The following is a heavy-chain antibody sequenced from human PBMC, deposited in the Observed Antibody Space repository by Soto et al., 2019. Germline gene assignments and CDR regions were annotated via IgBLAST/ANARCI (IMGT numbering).Heavy chain of an antibody. J-gene: IGHJ5*02. D-gene: IGHD3-10*01. CDR3: AGRPCTNCLRFHP. V-gene: IGHV4-61*01. CDR2: IYRSGVT. CDR1: GDSSSTSTYF. Sequence: PSETLSLPCSFSGDSSSTSTYFWSWIRQPRGKAPEWDGFIYRSGVTSYNPSLQIRVSLYLATSNNQGSLNRGSVTPAAPALSVGAGRPCTNCLRFHPRGRGTRVTDAS.